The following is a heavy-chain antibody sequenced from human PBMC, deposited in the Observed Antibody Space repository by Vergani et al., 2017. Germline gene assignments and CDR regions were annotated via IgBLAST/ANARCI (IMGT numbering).Heavy chain of an antibody. CDR2: INPNSGGT. Sequence: QVQPVQSGAEVKKPGASVKVSCKASGYTFTGYYMHWVRQAPGQGLEWMGWINPNSGGTNYAPKFQGRVTMTRDTSISTAYMELSRLRSDDTAVYYCARAKDIVVVPAAMGGGWFDPWGQGTLVTVSS. V-gene: IGHV1-2*02. J-gene: IGHJ5*02. CDR1: GYTFTGYY. CDR3: ARAKDIVVVPAAMGGGWFDP. D-gene: IGHD2-2*01.